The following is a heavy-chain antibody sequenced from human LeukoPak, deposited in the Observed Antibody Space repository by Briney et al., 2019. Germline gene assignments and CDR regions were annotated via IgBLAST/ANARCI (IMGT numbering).Heavy chain of an antibody. Sequence: GGSLRLSCAASGFTFSSYAMSWVRQAPGKGLEWVSVISGSGGSTYYADSVKGRFTISRDNSKNTLYLQMNSLRAEDTAVYYCAKGWLDSGSSYSPMDYWGQGTLVTVSS. CDR3: AKGWLDSGSSYSPMDY. CDR1: GFTFSSYA. V-gene: IGHV3-23*01. CDR2: ISGSGGST. J-gene: IGHJ4*02. D-gene: IGHD2-15*01.